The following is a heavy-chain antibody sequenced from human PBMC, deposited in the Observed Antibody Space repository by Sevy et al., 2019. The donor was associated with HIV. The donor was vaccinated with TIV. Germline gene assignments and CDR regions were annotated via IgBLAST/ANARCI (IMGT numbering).Heavy chain of an antibody. J-gene: IGHJ5*02. CDR2: IYWDDDK. V-gene: IGHV2-5*02. CDR1: GFSLSTSGVG. D-gene: IGHD4-17*01. Sequence: SGPTLVKPTQTRTLTCTFSGFSLSTSGVGVGWIRQPPGKALEWLALIYWDDDKRYSPSLKSRLTISKDTSKNQVVLTMTNMDPVDTATYYCARSDYGDYVKWFDPWGQGTLVTVSS. CDR3: ARSDYGDYVKWFDP.